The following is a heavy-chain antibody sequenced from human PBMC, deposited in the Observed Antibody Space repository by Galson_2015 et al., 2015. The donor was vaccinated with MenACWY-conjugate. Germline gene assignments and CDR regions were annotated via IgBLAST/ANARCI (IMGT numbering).Heavy chain of an antibody. CDR1: GYSFTSYW. D-gene: IGHD2-21*02. CDR3: ARRLASCGGDCYSGFDY. V-gene: IGHV5-51*01. CDR2: IYPADSDS. J-gene: IGHJ4*02. Sequence: QSGAEVKKPGESLKISCTGSGYSFTSYWIGWVRQMPGKGLEWMGIIYPADSDSRYSPSFEGQVTMSADKSISTAYLQWSSLKASDTAIYYCARRLASCGGDCYSGFDYWGQGTLVTVSS.